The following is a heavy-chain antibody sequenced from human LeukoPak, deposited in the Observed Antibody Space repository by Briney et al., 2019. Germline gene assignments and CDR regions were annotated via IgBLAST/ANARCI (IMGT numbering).Heavy chain of an antibody. D-gene: IGHD1-7*01. V-gene: IGHV1-3*01. CDR2: INGGNGNT. Sequence: ASVKVSCKASGYTFTGYVIHWVRQAPGQRPEWMGWINGGNGNTKYSQKFQGRVAITRDTSASTAYMELSSLGSEDTAVYYCARDPSFYGMDVWGQGTTVTVSS. J-gene: IGHJ6*02. CDR3: ARDPSFYGMDV. CDR1: GYTFTGYV.